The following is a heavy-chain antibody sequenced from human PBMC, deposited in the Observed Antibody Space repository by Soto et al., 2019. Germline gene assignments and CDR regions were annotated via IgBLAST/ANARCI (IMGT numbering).Heavy chain of an antibody. J-gene: IGHJ6*02. Sequence: QVQLVESGGGVVQPGRSLRLSCAASGCTFSSYGMHWVRQAPGKGLEWVAVISYDGSNQYYADSVKGRFTLSRDNSKNTLYLQMNSLRAEDTAVYYCAKEVGGGSCYGIDVWGQCTTVTVSS. D-gene: IGHD2-15*01. CDR1: GCTFSSYG. CDR2: ISYDGSNQ. V-gene: IGHV3-30*18. CDR3: AKEVGGGSCYGIDV.